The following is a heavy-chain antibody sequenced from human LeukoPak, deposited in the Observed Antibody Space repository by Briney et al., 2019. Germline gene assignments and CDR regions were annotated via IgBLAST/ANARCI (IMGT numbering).Heavy chain of an antibody. D-gene: IGHD1-26*01. J-gene: IGHJ5*02. CDR3: ARTSGSGSYFKKGPFDP. CDR2: INHSGST. V-gene: IGHV4-34*01. Sequence: SETLSLTCAVYGGSFSGYYRSWIRQPPVKGLEWIGEINHSGSTNYNPSLKSRVTISVDTSKNQFSLKLSSVTAADTAVYYCARTSGSGSYFKKGPFDPWGQGTLVTVSS. CDR1: GGSFSGYY.